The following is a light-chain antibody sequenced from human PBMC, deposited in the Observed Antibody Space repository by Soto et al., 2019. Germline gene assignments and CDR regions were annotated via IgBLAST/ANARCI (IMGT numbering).Light chain of an antibody. V-gene: IGKV3-20*01. CDR3: QQYGSSPPYT. Sequence: EVVLTQSPGTLSLSPGERATLSCRASQSVSNNYLAWYQQKPGQSPKLLIFGSSDRPTGIPDRFSGSGSGTDFTITISSLEPEDFAVYYCQQYGSSPPYTFGQGTKLEIK. J-gene: IGKJ2*01. CDR2: GSS. CDR1: QSVSNNY.